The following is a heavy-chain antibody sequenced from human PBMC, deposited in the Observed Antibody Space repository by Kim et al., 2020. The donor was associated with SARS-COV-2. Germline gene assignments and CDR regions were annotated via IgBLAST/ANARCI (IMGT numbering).Heavy chain of an antibody. J-gene: IGHJ4*02. Sequence: YDPSLKGRVTRSVDTSKNQFSLKVSSVTAAVTAVYYCARGGSVATSSFDYWGQGTLVTVSS. V-gene: IGHV4-34*01. D-gene: IGHD1-26*01. CDR3: ARGGSVATSSFDY.